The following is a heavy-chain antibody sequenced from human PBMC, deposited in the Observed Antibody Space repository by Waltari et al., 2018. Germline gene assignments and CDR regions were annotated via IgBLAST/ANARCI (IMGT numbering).Heavy chain of an antibody. CDR3: ARTKGRVIAVAGPYFDY. D-gene: IGHD6-19*01. CDR2: ISSSSSTI. CDR1: GFTFSSYS. J-gene: IGHJ4*02. V-gene: IGHV3-48*01. Sequence: EVQLVESGGGLVQPGGSLSLSCAASGFTFSSYSMNWVRQAPGKGLEWVSYISSSSSTIYYADSVKGRFTISRDNAKNSLYLQMNSLRAEDTAVYYCARTKGRVIAVAGPYFDYWGQGTLVTVSS.